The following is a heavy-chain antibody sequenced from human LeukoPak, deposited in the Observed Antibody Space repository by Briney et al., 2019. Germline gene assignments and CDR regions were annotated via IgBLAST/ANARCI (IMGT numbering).Heavy chain of an antibody. V-gene: IGHV4-4*09. Sequence: SETLSLTCTVSGGSISSYYGSWIRQPPGKGLEWIGYIYTSGSTNYNPSLKSRVTISVDTSKNQFSLKLSSVTAADTAVYYCARRSRHFDYWGQGTLVTVSS. J-gene: IGHJ4*02. CDR1: GGSISSYY. CDR2: IYTSGST. D-gene: IGHD1-26*01. CDR3: ARRSRHFDY.